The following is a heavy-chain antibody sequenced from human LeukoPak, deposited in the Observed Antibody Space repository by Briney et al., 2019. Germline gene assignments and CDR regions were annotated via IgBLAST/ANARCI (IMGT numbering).Heavy chain of an antibody. CDR1: GFTFSDYY. CDR3: AKWAMIVSGGGVDY. Sequence: GGSLRLSCAASGFTFSDYYMTWIRQAPGKGLEWVSYISNTGSTIYYADSVKGRFTISRDNAKNSLYLQMNSLRAEDTAVYYCAKWAMIVSGGGVDYWGQGALVTVSS. V-gene: IGHV3-11*04. J-gene: IGHJ4*02. CDR2: ISNTGSTI. D-gene: IGHD3-22*01.